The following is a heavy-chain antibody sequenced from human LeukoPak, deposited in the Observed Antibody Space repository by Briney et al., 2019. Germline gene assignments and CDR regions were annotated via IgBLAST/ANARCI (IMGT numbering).Heavy chain of an antibody. CDR1: GFTFNSYG. J-gene: IGHJ3*01. CDR3: ARGRSITLLRGVAMSDGFDF. Sequence: PGGSLRLSCAASGFTFNSYGMHWVRQAPGKGLEWVSFIDTTTNYIYYGASVKGRFTISRDNAKNSLYLQMNGLRAEDTAVYYCARGRSITLLRGVAMSDGFDFWGQGAMVTVSS. D-gene: IGHD3-10*01. V-gene: IGHV3-21*01. CDR2: IDTTTNYI.